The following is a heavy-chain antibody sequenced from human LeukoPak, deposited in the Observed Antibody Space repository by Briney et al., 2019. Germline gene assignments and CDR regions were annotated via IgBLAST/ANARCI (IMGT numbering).Heavy chain of an antibody. J-gene: IGHJ4*02. CDR2: IYHSGST. CDR1: GYSISSGYY. Sequence: PSETLSLTCAVSGYSISSGYYWVWIRQPPGKGLEWIGSIYHSGSTYYNPSLKSRVTISVDTSKNQFSLRLSSLTAADTAVYYCARHDCSGGSCYHIDYWGQGTLVTVSS. D-gene: IGHD2-15*01. V-gene: IGHV4-38-2*01. CDR3: ARHDCSGGSCYHIDY.